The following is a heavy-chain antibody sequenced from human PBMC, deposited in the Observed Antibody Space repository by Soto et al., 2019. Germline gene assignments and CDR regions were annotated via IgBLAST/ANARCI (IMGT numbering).Heavy chain of an antibody. Sequence: VQLVESGGGLVQPGGSLKLSCAASGFTFTSYAMHWVRQAPGQRLEWMGWINAGNGNTKYSQKFQGRVTITRDTSASTAYMELSSLRSEDTAVYYCARASFGYWGQGTLVTVSS. CDR3: ARASFGY. CDR2: INAGNGNT. V-gene: IGHV1-3*01. J-gene: IGHJ4*02. CDR1: GFTFTSYA.